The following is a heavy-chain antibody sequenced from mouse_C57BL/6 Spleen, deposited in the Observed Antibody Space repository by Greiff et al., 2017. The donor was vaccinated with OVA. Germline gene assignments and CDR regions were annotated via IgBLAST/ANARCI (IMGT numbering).Heavy chain of an antibody. D-gene: IGHD1-1*01. V-gene: IGHV6-3*01. CDR3: TGRFGHYYGSSYEDFDY. J-gene: IGHJ2*01. CDR2: IRLKSDNYAT. Sequence: EVKVVESGGGLVQPGGSMKLSCVASGFTFSNYWMNWVRQSPETGLEWVAQIRLKSDNYATHYAESVKGRFTISRDDSKSSVYLQMNNLRAEDTGIYYCTGRFGHYYGSSYEDFDYWGQGTTLTVSS. CDR1: GFTFSNYW.